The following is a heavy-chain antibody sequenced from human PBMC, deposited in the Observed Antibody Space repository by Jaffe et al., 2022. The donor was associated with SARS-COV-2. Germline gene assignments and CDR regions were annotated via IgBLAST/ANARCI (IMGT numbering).Heavy chain of an antibody. Sequence: QITLKESGPTLVKPTQTLTLTCTFSGFSLSTSGVGVGWIRQPPGKALEWLALIYWDDDKRYSPSLKTRLTISKDTSKNQVVLTMTNMDPVDTATYYCALRRGSSGVRGVINWFDPWGQGTLVTVSS. V-gene: IGHV2-5*02. D-gene: IGHD3-10*01. J-gene: IGHJ5*02. CDR1: GFSLSTSGVG. CDR3: ALRRGSSGVRGVINWFDP. CDR2: IYWDDDK.